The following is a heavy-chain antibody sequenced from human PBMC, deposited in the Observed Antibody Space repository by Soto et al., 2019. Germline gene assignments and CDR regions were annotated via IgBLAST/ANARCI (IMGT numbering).Heavy chain of an antibody. D-gene: IGHD1-26*01. J-gene: IGHJ4*02. V-gene: IGHV1-46*01. CDR3: AREDPLSGSYYY. Sequence: ASVKVSCKACGYTFTRYYMHWVRQAPGQGLEWMGIINPSGGSTSYAQKFQGRVTMTRDTSTSTVYMELSSLRSEDTAVYYCAREDPLSGSYYYWGQGTLVTAPQ. CDR2: INPSGGST. CDR1: GYTFTRYY.